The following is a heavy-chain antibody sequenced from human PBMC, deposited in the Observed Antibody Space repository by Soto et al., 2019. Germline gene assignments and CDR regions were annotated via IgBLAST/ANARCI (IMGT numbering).Heavy chain of an antibody. CDR2: IIHSGYT. V-gene: IGHV4-34*01. J-gene: IGHJ6*02. CDR1: GGSFSGYY. CDR3: ARGPVAINFIYYNGMDV. Sequence: QVQLQQWGAGLLRASETLSLTCAVSGGSFSGYYWSWIRQPPGKGLEGFGKIIHSGYTKYTSSLKSRVTISVDTSKNQFSLKLSSVTAADTAVYYCARGPVAINFIYYNGMDVWGQGTTVTVSS. D-gene: IGHD2-15*01.